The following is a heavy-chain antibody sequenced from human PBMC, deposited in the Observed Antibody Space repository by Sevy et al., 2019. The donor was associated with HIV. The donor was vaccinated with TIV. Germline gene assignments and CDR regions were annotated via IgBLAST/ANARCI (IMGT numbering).Heavy chain of an antibody. CDR1: GFTFSSYS. V-gene: IGHV3-21*01. D-gene: IGHD3-16*02. CDR3: ARDRDYVWGSYRQFDY. Sequence: GGSLRLSCAASGFTFSSYSMNWVRQAPGKGLEWVSSISSSSSYIYYADSVKGRFTISRYNAKNRLYLQMNSLRAEDTAVYYCARDRDYVWGSYRQFDYWGQGTLVTVSS. CDR2: ISSSSSYI. J-gene: IGHJ4*02.